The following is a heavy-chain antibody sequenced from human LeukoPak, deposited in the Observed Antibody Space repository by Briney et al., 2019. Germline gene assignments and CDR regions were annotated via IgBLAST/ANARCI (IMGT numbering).Heavy chain of an antibody. CDR2: IIPIFGTA. Sequence: SVKVSCTASGGTFSSYAISWVRQAPGQGLEWMGGIIPIFGTANYAQKFQGRVTITTDESTSTAYMELSSLRSEDTAVYYCARGYCSSTSCYSPPIFDYWGQGTLVTVSS. CDR3: ARGYCSSTSCYSPPIFDY. CDR1: GGTFSSYA. V-gene: IGHV1-69*05. J-gene: IGHJ4*02. D-gene: IGHD2-2*01.